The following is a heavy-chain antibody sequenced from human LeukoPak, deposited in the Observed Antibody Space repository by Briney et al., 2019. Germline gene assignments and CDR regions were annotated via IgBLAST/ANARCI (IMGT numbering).Heavy chain of an antibody. Sequence: GASVKVSCKASGGTFSSYAISWVRQAPGQGLEWMGGIIPIFGTANYAQKFQGRVTITADESTSTAYMELSSLRSEDTAVYYCARGRIMNQMGEAFDIWGQGTMVTVSS. V-gene: IGHV1-69*13. J-gene: IGHJ3*02. D-gene: IGHD3-16*01. CDR1: GGTFSSYA. CDR2: IIPIFGTA. CDR3: ARGRIMNQMGEAFDI.